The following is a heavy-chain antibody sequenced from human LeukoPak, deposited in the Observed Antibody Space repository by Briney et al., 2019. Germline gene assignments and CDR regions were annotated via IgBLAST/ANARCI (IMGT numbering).Heavy chain of an antibody. CDR2: INAGNGNT. J-gene: IGHJ4*02. D-gene: IGHD6-19*01. CDR3: ARDRSSGGYYFDY. Sequence: GASVKVSCKASGYTFTSYAMHWVRQAPGQRLEWMGWINAGNGNTKYSQKFQGRVTITRDTSASTAYMELSSLRSEDTAVYYCARDRSSGGYYFDYWGQGTLVTVSS. V-gene: IGHV1-3*01. CDR1: GYTFTSYA.